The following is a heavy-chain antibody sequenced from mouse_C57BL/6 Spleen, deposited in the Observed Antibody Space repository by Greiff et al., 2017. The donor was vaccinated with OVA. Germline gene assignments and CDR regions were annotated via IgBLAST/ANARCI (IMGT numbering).Heavy chain of an antibody. CDR3: ARVYYGPYYAMNY. V-gene: IGHV5-17*01. Sequence: VQLKEPGGGLVKPGGSLKLSCAASGFTFSDYGMHWVRQAPEKGLEWVAYISSGSSTIYYADTVKGRFTISRDNAKNTLFLPITSIRSKDTAMYYCARVYYGPYYAMNYWGKETSVTVSS. J-gene: IGHJ4*01. CDR2: ISSGSSTI. D-gene: IGHD2-1*01. CDR1: GFTFSDYG.